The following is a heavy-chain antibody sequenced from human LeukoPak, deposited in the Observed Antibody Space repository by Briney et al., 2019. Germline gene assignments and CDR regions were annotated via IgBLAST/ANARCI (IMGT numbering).Heavy chain of an antibody. CDR3: ARAPGDYTDY. V-gene: IGHV3-30*04. J-gene: IGHJ4*02. CDR2: ISYDGSNE. Sequence: GGSLRLSCAASGFTFRSYAMHWVRQAPGKGLVWVAVISYDGSNEYYAYSVKGRFTISRDNSKNTLYLQMNSLRAEDTAVYYCARAPGDYTDYWGQGTLVTVSS. CDR1: GFTFRSYA.